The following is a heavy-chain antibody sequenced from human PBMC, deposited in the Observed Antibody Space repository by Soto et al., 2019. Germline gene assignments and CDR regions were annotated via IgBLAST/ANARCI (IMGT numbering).Heavy chain of an antibody. CDR2: VSGSGGTT. CDR1: GFTFSSYA. D-gene: IGHD3-10*01. J-gene: IGHJ2*01. Sequence: EVQLLESGGGLVQPGGSLRLSCAVSGFTFSSYAMNWVRQAPGKGLEWVSAVSGSGGTTYYADSVKGRFTISRDNSKNTLYLQMIGLRAQDTAVYYCAKGSSTGGGLLYWYFDLWGRGTLVTVSS. V-gene: IGHV3-23*01. CDR3: AKGSSTGGGLLYWYFDL.